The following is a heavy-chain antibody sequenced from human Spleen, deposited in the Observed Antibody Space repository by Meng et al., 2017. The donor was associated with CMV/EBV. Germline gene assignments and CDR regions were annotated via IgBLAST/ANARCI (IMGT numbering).Heavy chain of an antibody. CDR2: INPSGGST. Sequence: GESLKISCAASGFTFSSYAMHWVRQAPGKGLEWMGIINPSGGSTSYAQKFQGRVTMTRDTSTSTVYMELSSLRSEDTAVYYCAAASDSGCDIYYYYGMDVWGQGTTVTVSS. D-gene: IGHD5-12*01. CDR3: AAASDSGCDIYYYYGMDV. CDR1: GFTFSSYA. V-gene: IGHV1-46*01. J-gene: IGHJ6*02.